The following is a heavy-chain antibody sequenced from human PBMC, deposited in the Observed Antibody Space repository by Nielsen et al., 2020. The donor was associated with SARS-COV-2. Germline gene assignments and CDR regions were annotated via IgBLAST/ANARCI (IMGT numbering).Heavy chain of an antibody. CDR3: ASLENIAAAGHSYYYYYGMDV. D-gene: IGHD6-13*01. CDR2: ISSSGSTI. Sequence: VRQAPGKGLEWVSYISSSGSTIYYADSVKGRFTISRDNSKNTLYLQMNSLRAEDTAVYYCASLENIAAAGHSYYYYYGMDVWGQGTTVTVSS. J-gene: IGHJ6*02. V-gene: IGHV3-48*01.